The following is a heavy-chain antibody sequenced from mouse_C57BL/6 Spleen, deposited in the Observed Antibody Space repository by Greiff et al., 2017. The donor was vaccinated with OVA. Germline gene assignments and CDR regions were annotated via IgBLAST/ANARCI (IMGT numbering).Heavy chain of an antibody. CDR2: IDPSDSYT. V-gene: IGHV1-69*01. CDR3: ARGGDGYLAWFAY. J-gene: IGHJ3*01. D-gene: IGHD2-3*01. CDR1: GYTFTSYW. Sequence: QVQLQQPGAELVMPGASVKLSCKASGYTFTSYWMHWVKQRPGQGLEWIGEIDPSDSYTNYNQKFKGKSTLTVDKSSSTAYMQLSSLTSEDSAVYYCARGGDGYLAWFAYWGQGTLVTVSA.